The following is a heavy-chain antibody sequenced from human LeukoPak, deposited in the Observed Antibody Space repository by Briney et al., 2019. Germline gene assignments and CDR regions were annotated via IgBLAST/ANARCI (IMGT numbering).Heavy chain of an antibody. CDR3: VKEAYYGWGSSPTFYFDY. J-gene: IGHJ4*02. D-gene: IGHD3-10*01. CDR1: GFSFSDSV. CDR2: RSHDVKTT. Sequence: GKSLTLSCVAAGFSFSDSVIHSVRQAPGKGLVRVAVRSHDVKTTYYADSAKGRFTISRDNSRNTVFLQMNRLRPEDTAVYYCVKEAYYGWGSSPTFYFDYWGQGTRVTVSS. V-gene: IGHV3-30*04.